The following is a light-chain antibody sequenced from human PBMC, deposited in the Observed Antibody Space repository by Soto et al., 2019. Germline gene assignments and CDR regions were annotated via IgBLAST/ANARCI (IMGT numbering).Light chain of an antibody. CDR1: QSVTSIN. J-gene: IGKJ4*01. CDR2: AAS. Sequence: TQAPATRAGSAGERATLSCGASQSVTSINLAWYQQKPGQAPRILIYAASSRATGIPDRFSGSGSGTDFTLTISRLEPEDFAVYYCQLYGYSSLTFGGGPKVDIK. CDR3: QLYGYSSLT. V-gene: IGKV3-20*01.